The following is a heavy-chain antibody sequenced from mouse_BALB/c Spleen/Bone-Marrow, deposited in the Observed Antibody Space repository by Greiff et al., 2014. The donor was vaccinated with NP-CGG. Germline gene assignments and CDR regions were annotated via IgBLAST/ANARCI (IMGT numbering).Heavy chain of an antibody. Sequence: VHLVESGPGLAAPSQSLSITCTVSGFSLTGYGVSWVRQPPGKGLEWLGTIWGGGSTNYNSALKTRLSISKDYSKRQVFLKVSSLQTEDTARYYGARDSFLLTRALDYWGQGTSVTVSS. J-gene: IGHJ4*01. CDR3: ARDSFLLTRALDY. D-gene: IGHD1-2*01. V-gene: IGHV2-6-7*01. CDR1: GFSLTGYG. CDR2: IWGGGST.